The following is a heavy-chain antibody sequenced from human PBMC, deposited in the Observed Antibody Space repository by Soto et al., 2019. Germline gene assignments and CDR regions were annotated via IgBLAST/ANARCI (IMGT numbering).Heavy chain of an antibody. V-gene: IGHV4-31*03. J-gene: IGHJ4*02. CDR1: CGSISNGDYY. D-gene: IGHD3-10*01. CDR3: ASLRGSGTNYFFDY. CDR2: IFYNGNA. Sequence: SETLSLTCTVACGSISNGDYYCSWIRQHPGKGLEWNGYIFYNGNAYYTPSLKSRITISVDTSENQFSLKLTSVTAADTAVYYCASLRGSGTNYFFDYWGQGTLVTVSS.